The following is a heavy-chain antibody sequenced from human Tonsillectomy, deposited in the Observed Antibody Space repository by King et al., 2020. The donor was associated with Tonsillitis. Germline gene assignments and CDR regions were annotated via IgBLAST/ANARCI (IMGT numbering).Heavy chain of an antibody. CDR3: ASSRYVGSYSKYSWFDP. D-gene: IGHD1-26*01. Sequence: QLQESGPGLVKPSETLSLTCTVSGDSISTYYWNWIRQPPGKGLEWIGYIYYSGSTNYNPSLKSRVTISVDTSKNQFSLKLSSVTAADTAVYYCASSRYVGSYSKYSWFDPGGQGTLVTVSS. CDR2: IYYSGST. CDR1: GDSISTYY. V-gene: IGHV4-59*01. J-gene: IGHJ5*02.